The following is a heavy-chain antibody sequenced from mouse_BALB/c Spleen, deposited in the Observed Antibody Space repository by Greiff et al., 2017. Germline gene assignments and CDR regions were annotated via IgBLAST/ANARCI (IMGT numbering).Heavy chain of an antibody. CDR2: IDPANGNT. Sequence: EVQLQQSGAELVKPGASVKLSCTASGFNIKDTYMHWVKQRPEQGLEWIGRIDPANGNTKYDPKFQGKATITADTSSNTAYLQLSSLTSVDTAVYYCARMITTVYYAMDYWGQGTSVTVSS. CDR1: GFNIKDTY. J-gene: IGHJ4*01. CDR3: ARMITTVYYAMDY. V-gene: IGHV14-3*02. D-gene: IGHD2-4*01.